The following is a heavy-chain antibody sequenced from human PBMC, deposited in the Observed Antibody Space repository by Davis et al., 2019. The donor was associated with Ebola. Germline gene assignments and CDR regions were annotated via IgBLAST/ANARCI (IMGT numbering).Heavy chain of an antibody. J-gene: IGHJ4*02. V-gene: IGHV4-59*12. CDR2: VYYNGDA. D-gene: IGHD3-16*01. CDR1: GGSISTYY. Sequence: SETLSLTCTVSGGSISTYYWGWIRQPPGRGLEYIGYVYYNGDADYNPSLNSRVTISVDTSKSQFSLRLNSVTAADTAVYYCAKDQYVRLLDYWGQGTLVTVSS. CDR3: AKDQYVRLLDY.